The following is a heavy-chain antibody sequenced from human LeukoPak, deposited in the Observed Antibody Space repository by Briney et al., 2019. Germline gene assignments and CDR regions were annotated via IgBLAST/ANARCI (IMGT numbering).Heavy chain of an antibody. J-gene: IGHJ4*02. V-gene: IGHV3-7*03. D-gene: IGHD3-22*01. CDR1: GFTFNTCW. CDR2: IKQDGSEK. CDR3: AREWLFAFNFDY. Sequence: GGSLRLSCAASGFTFNTCWMNWVRQAPGKGLEWVANIKQDGSEKYYVDSVKGRFTISRDNAKNSLYLQMNSLRAEDTAVYYCAREWLFAFNFDYWGQGTLVTVSS.